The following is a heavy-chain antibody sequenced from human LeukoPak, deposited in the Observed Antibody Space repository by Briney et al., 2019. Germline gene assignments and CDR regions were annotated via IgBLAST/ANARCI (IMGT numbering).Heavy chain of an antibody. CDR2: ITGDGRGT. D-gene: IGHD3-3*02. V-gene: IGHV3-43*02. CDR3: AKDLGAYAHFYLDN. J-gene: IGHJ4*02. Sequence: GGSLRLSCVASGFTFENYAMHWVRQAPGEGLECVSLITGDGRGTYFADSLRGRFTISRDNSKKSLYLQMNSLRAEDTALYYCAKDLGAYAHFYLDNWGQGTLVTVSS. CDR1: GFTFENYA.